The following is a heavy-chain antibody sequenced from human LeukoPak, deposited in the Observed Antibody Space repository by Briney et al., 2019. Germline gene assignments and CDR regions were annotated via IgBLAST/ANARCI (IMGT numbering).Heavy chain of an antibody. Sequence: PGGSLRLSCAASGFTFSSYAMSWVRQAPGKGLEWVSAISGSGGSTYYADSVKGRFTISRDNSKNTLYLQMNSLRAEDTAVYYCAKRPRPVVVISSDAFDIWGQGTMVTVSS. D-gene: IGHD3-22*01. J-gene: IGHJ3*02. V-gene: IGHV3-23*01. CDR3: AKRPRPVVVISSDAFDI. CDR1: GFTFSSYA. CDR2: ISGSGGST.